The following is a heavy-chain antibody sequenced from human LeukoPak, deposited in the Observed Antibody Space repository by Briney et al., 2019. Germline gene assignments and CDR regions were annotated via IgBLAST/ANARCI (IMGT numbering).Heavy chain of an antibody. Sequence: PWASVKVSCKASGYTFTGYYMHWVRQAPGQGLEWMGWINPNSGGTNYAQKFQGRVTMTRDTSISTAYMELSRLRSDDTAVYYCARVSSYGFYYYYYYMDVWGKGTTVTVSS. CDR2: INPNSGGT. J-gene: IGHJ6*03. CDR1: GYTFTGYY. D-gene: IGHD5-18*01. V-gene: IGHV1-2*02. CDR3: ARVSSYGFYYYYYYMDV.